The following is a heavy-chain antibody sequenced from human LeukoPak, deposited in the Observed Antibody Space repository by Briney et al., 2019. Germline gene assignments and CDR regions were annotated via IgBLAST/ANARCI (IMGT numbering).Heavy chain of an antibody. CDR3: ARTHSSGWYSVGYYYMDV. Sequence: RASVKVSCKASGYTSTSYGISWVRQAPGQGLEWMGWISAYNGNTNYAQKLQGRVTMTTDTSTSTAYMDLRSLRSDDTAVYYCARTHSSGWYSVGYYYMDVWGKGTTVTVSS. V-gene: IGHV1-18*01. CDR1: GYTSTSYG. CDR2: ISAYNGNT. J-gene: IGHJ6*03. D-gene: IGHD6-19*01.